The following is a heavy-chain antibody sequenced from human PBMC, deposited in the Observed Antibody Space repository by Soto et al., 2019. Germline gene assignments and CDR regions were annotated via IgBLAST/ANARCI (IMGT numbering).Heavy chain of an antibody. J-gene: IGHJ4*02. CDR1: GYNFNTYG. D-gene: IGHD3-22*01. V-gene: IGHV1-18*01. Sequence: ASVKVSCNASGYNFNTYGISWVRQAPGQGLEWMGWISDFNGDTKSSQNVQDRLNMTTDTSTSTAYMELRSLTSADTAVYYCARDRSHYDSKDXWGQGTLVTVSX. CDR3: ARDRSHYDSKDX. CDR2: ISDFNGDT.